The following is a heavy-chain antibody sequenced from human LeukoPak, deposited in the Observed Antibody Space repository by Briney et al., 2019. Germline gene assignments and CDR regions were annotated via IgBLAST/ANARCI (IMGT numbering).Heavy chain of an antibody. CDR3: ARDSSGSCDY. V-gene: IGHV3-33*01. J-gene: IGHJ4*02. CDR1: GFTFSSYA. Sequence: GGSLRLPCAASGFTFSSYAMHWVRQAPGKGLEWVAIIWYEGSKNYYGDSVKGRFIISRDNSKNTLYLQMNSLRAEDTAVYYCARDSSGSCDYWGQGTLVTVSS. CDR2: IWYEGSKN. D-gene: IGHD1-26*01.